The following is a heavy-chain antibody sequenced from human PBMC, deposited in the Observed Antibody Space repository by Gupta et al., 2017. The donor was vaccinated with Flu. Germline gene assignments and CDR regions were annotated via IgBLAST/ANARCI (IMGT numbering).Heavy chain of an antibody. CDR3: ATSPFVGMIVGFDY. V-gene: IGHV1-69-2*01. Sequence: DYYMHWVQEDPGKGLEWMGLVDPEDGETIYAEKFQGRVTITADTSTDTAYMELSSLRSEDTAVYYCATSPFVGMIVGFDYWGQGTLVTVSS. J-gene: IGHJ4*02. CDR2: VDPEDGET. CDR1: DYY. D-gene: IGHD3-22*01.